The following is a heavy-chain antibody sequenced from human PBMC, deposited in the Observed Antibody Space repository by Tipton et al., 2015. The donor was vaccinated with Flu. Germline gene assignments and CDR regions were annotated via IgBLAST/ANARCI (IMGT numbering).Heavy chain of an antibody. D-gene: IGHD6-13*01. V-gene: IGHV4-39*07. Sequence: LRLSCTVSGGSISNSAYYWGWIRQPPGKGLEWIANVYYTGTTYYNPSLKSRVTMSVDTSKNQVSLRLSSVTAADTAVYYRARDLSSSSLLYWYFHLWGRGTLVTVSS. CDR3: ARDLSSSSLLYWYFHL. J-gene: IGHJ2*01. CDR2: VYYTGTT. CDR1: GGSISNSAYY.